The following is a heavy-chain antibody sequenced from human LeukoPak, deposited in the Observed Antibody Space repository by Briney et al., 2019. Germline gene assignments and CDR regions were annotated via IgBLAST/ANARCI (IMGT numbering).Heavy chain of an antibody. J-gene: IGHJ4*02. CDR3: ASGKIGYCSSTSCR. CDR2: IRYDGSNK. D-gene: IGHD2-2*01. CDR1: GFTFSSYG. Sequence: GGSLRLSCAASGFTFSSYGMHWVRQAPGKGLEWVAFIRYDGSNKYYADSVKGRFTISRDNSKNTLYLQMNSLRAEDTAVYYCASGKIGYCSSTSCRWGQGTLVTVSS. V-gene: IGHV3-30*02.